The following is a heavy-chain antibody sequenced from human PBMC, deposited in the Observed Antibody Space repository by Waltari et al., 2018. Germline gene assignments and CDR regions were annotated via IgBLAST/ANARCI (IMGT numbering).Heavy chain of an antibody. D-gene: IGHD2-21*02. Sequence: VQLVESGGGVVQPGRSLRLSCAASGFTFSSFGMHWVRQAPGKGLEWVAVISYYGSDTSYVDSVKGRFTISRDNSKNTLYLQMSSLRAEDTALYYCAKVGINVTIAPPHFDYWGQGALVTVSS. CDR1: GFTFSSFG. V-gene: IGHV3-30*18. J-gene: IGHJ4*02. CDR2: ISYYGSDT. CDR3: AKVGINVTIAPPHFDY.